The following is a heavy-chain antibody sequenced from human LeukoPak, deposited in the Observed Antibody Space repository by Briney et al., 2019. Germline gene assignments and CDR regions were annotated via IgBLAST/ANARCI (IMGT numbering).Heavy chain of an antibody. CDR1: GYSFTNSW. Sequence: GESLTISCKGSGYSFTNSWIGWVRQMPGKGLEWMAIIYPGDSDTRYSPPFQGQVTLSADKSISAAYLQWSSLKASDTAMYYCARLVTSSSSSYFDYWGQGTLVTVSS. D-gene: IGHD6-6*01. CDR2: IYPGDSDT. J-gene: IGHJ4*02. V-gene: IGHV5-51*01. CDR3: ARLVTSSSSSYFDY.